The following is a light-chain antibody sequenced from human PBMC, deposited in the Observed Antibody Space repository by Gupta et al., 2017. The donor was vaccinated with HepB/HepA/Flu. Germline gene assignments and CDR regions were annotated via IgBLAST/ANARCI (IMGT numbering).Light chain of an antibody. CDR1: QGISSY. Sequence: DIQLTQSPSFLSASVGDRVTITCRASQGISSYLAWDQQKPGKAPKLLIYAASTLQSGVTSRFSGSGAGTEFTLTISSLQPDDCATYYCQQLNSYLTFGHGTKVDIK. CDR3: QQLNSYLT. CDR2: AAS. V-gene: IGKV1-9*01. J-gene: IGKJ3*01.